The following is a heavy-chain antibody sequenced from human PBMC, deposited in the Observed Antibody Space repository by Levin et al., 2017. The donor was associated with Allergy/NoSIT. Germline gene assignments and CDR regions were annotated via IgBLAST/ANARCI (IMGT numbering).Heavy chain of an antibody. Sequence: LSLPCAASGFTFSSYAMNWVRQAPGKGLEWVSAISGSGGSTYYADSVKGRFSISRDNSKNTLYLQMNSLRAEDTAVYYCAKSRANYDVKSAFDIWGQGTMVTVSS. J-gene: IGHJ3*02. CDR2: ISGSGGST. D-gene: IGHD4/OR15-4a*01. CDR1: GFTFSSYA. CDR3: AKSRANYDVKSAFDI. V-gene: IGHV3-23*01.